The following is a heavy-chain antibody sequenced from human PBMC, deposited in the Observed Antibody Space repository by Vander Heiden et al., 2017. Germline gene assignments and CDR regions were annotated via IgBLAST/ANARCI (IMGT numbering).Heavy chain of an antibody. CDR1: GFTFSSYG. CDR3: ARGHDYGDYEGAFDI. Sequence: QVQLVEYGGGVVQPGRSLRLSCAASGFTFSSYGMHWVRQAPGKGLEWVAVIWYDGSNKYYADSVKGRFTISRDNSKNTLYLQMNSLRAEDTAVYYCARGHDYGDYEGAFDIWGQGTMVTVSS. CDR2: IWYDGSNK. J-gene: IGHJ3*02. D-gene: IGHD4-17*01. V-gene: IGHV3-33*01.